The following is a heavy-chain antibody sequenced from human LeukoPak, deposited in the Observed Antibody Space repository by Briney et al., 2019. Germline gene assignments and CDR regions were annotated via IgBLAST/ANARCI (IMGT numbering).Heavy chain of an antibody. V-gene: IGHV1-8*01. J-gene: IGHJ4*02. CDR1: GYTFTSYD. CDR3: ARVYCSGGSCYLPFGY. D-gene: IGHD2-15*01. Sequence: ASVKVSCKASGYTFTSYDINWGPQATGQGLESMGGMNPNRGNTGYAQKSQGRVTMTRNTSISQAYMELSSLTSEDTAVYYCARVYCSGGSCYLPFGYWGQGTLVTVSS. CDR2: MNPNRGNT.